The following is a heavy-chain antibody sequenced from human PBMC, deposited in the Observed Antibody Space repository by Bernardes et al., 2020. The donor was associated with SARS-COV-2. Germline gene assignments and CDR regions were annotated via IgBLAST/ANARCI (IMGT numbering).Heavy chain of an antibody. Sequence: LSLTCTVSGGSIGSYYWAWIRQPPGQGLEWIGYIYYSGSTNYNPSLKSRVTISVDRSQNQFSLNLSSVTPADTAVYYCARDLSHLVRRGFDLWGRGTLVTVSS. CDR2: IYYSGST. V-gene: IGHV4-59*01. J-gene: IGHJ2*01. CDR1: GGSIGSYY. CDR3: ARDLSHLVRRGFDL. D-gene: IGHD3-10*01.